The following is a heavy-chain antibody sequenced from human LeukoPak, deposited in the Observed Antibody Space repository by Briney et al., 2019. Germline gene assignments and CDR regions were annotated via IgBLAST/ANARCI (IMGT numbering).Heavy chain of an antibody. CDR3: ARGDDFWSGYKGNYYHYYMDV. V-gene: IGHV1-69*05. D-gene: IGHD3-3*01. Sequence: ASVKVSCKASGGTFSSYAISWVRQAPGQGLEWMGGIIPIFGTANYAQKFQGRVTITTDESTSTAYMELSSLRSEDTAVYYCARGDDFWSGYKGNYYHYYMDVWGKGTTVTVSS. CDR2: IIPIFGTA. J-gene: IGHJ6*03. CDR1: GGTFSSYA.